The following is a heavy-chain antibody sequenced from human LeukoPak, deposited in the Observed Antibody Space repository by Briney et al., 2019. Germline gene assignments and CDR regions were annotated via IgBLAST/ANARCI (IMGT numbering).Heavy chain of an antibody. D-gene: IGHD1-26*01. V-gene: IGHV3-30*02. CDR2: IRYDGSNE. CDR3: AKDPAYSGSYSAYYYFDY. Sequence: GGSLSLSCAAYAFIFSNYGMHWVRQAPGKGLEWVALIRYDGSNEYYADSVKGRFSIARDNSKNTLYLQMNSLRADDTAVYYCAKDPAYSGSYSAYYYFDYWGQGTLVTVSS. J-gene: IGHJ4*02. CDR1: AFIFSNYG.